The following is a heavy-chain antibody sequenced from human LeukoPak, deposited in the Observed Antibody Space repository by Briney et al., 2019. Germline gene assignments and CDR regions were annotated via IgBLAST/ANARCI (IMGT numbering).Heavy chain of an antibody. J-gene: IGHJ5*02. CDR3: TTDRWYSADH. V-gene: IGHV3-7*03. CDR1: GFIFSDSW. CDR2: IEKNGSGK. Sequence: GGSLRLSCTVSGFIFSDSWMAWIRQAPGKGLEWVAIIEKNGSGKNYVDSVKGRFIISRDNAKNSLFLQMDSLKVEDTAIYYCTTDRWYSADHWGQGTLVTVSS. D-gene: IGHD2-15*01.